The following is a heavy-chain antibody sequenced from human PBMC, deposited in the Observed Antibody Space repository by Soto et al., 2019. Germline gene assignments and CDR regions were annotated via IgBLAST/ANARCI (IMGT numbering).Heavy chain of an antibody. CDR1: GFTFSSYA. Sequence: GGSLRLSCAASGFTFSSYAMSWVRQAPGKGLEWVSAISGSGGSTYYADSVRGRFTISRDNSKNTLFLQIDSLRPEDSAVYYCANPVPWNYASWGQGTLVTVSS. CDR2: ISGSGGST. J-gene: IGHJ4*02. D-gene: IGHD1-7*01. CDR3: ANPVPWNYAS. V-gene: IGHV3-23*01.